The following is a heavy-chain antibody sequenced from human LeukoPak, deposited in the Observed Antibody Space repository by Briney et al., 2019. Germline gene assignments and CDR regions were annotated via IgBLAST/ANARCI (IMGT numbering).Heavy chain of an antibody. D-gene: IGHD3-10*01. V-gene: IGHV7-4-1*02. J-gene: IGHJ4*02. Sequence: ASVKVSCKASGYTFTGYYMHWVRQAPGQGLEWMGNIDTTTGNPRYAQDFTGRFVFSLDTSVSTAYLQITSLKADDTAAYYCVRGTPTPGMDYWGQGTQVTVSS. CDR3: VRGTPTPGMDY. CDR2: IDTTTGNP. CDR1: GYTFTGYY.